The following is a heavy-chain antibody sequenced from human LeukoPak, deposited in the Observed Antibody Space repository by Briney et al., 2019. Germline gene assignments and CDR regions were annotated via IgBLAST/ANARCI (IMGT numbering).Heavy chain of an antibody. J-gene: IGHJ4*02. CDR2: ISSSSSSYT. Sequence: PGGSLRLSCATSGXTFSDYYMSWIRQAPGKGLEWVSYISSSSSSYTKYADSVKGRFTIARDNAKNSLDLQMNSLRAEDTAVYYCARVRGSYSIDYWGQGTLVTVSS. CDR1: GXTFSDYY. CDR3: ARVRGSYSIDY. V-gene: IGHV3-11*06. D-gene: IGHD3-16*01.